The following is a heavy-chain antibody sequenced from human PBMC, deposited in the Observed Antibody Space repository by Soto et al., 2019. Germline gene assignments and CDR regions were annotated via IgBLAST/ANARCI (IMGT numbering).Heavy chain of an antibody. CDR2: IWYDGSNK. D-gene: IGHD6-19*01. V-gene: IGHV3-33*01. Sequence: QVQLVESGGGVVQPGRSLRLSCAASGFTFSSYGMHWVRQAPGKGLEWVAVIWYDGSNKYYADSVKGRFTISRDNSKNTLYLQMNSLRAEDTAVYYCARDSAVTTGYYGMDVWGQGTTVTVSS. J-gene: IGHJ6*02. CDR1: GFTFSSYG. CDR3: ARDSAVTTGYYGMDV.